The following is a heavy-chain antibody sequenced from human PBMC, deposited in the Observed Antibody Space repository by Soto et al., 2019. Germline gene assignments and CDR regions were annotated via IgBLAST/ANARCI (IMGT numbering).Heavy chain of an antibody. CDR2: IYYSGST. CDR3: ATVPTYYYDRSGYANAFDM. Sequence: PSETLSLTCTVSGGSINSGDYYWSWIRQPPGKGLEWIGYIYYSGSTYHNPSLKSRINISVDTSENQFSLKLSSVTAADTAVYYCATVPTYYYDRSGYANAFDMWGQGTMGTVSS. V-gene: IGHV4-30-4*01. J-gene: IGHJ3*02. CDR1: GGSINSGDYY. D-gene: IGHD3-22*01.